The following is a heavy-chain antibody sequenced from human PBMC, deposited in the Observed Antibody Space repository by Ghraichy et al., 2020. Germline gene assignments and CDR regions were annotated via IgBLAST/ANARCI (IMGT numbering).Heavy chain of an antibody. V-gene: IGHV3-30*02. CDR2: IRHDGSNK. J-gene: IGHJ3*02. Sequence: LSLTCATSGFTFSRYGMHWVRQASGKGLEWVAFIRHDGSNKYYADSVKGRFTISRDSSTNTLYLQMNSLRADDAAVYFCAGGDANVISPLFKIWGQGTTVTVSS. CDR1: GFTFSRYG. D-gene: IGHD2-15*01. CDR3: AGGDANVISPLFKI.